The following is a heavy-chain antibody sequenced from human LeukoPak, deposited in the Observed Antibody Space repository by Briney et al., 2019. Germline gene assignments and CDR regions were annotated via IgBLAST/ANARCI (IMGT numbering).Heavy chain of an antibody. Sequence: ASVKVSCKASGYTFTGYYMHWVRQAPGQGLEWMGWINTNTGNPTYAQGFTGRFVFSLDTSVSTAYLQISSLKDEDTAVNYWAREVGSGNSGFDYWGRGTLVTVSS. D-gene: IGHD4-23*01. CDR1: GYTFTGYY. CDR2: INTNTGNP. V-gene: IGHV7-4-1*02. CDR3: AREVGSGNSGFDY. J-gene: IGHJ4*02.